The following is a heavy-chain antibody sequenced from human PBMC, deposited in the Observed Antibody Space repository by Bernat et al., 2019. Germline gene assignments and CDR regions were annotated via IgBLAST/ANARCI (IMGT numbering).Heavy chain of an antibody. J-gene: IGHJ4*02. Sequence: QVQLVQSGAEVKKPGSSVKVSCKASGGTFSSYAISWVRQAPGQGLEWMGIINPSGGSTSYAQKFQGRVTMTRDTSTSTVYMELSSLRSEDTAVYYCAREDTAGDYWGQGTLVTVSS. V-gene: IGHV1-46*01. CDR2: INPSGGST. CDR1: GGTFSSYA. D-gene: IGHD5-18*01. CDR3: AREDTAGDY.